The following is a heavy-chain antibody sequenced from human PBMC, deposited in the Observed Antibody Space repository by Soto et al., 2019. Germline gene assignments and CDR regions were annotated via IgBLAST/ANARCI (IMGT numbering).Heavy chain of an antibody. Sequence: GGSLRLSCTASGFTFGDYAMSWFRQAPGKGLEWVGFIRSKAYGGTTEYAASVKGRFTISRDDSKSIAYLQMNSLKTEDTAVYYCTRNLGPSRPAGVGYWGQGTLVTVSS. D-gene: IGHD6-6*01. V-gene: IGHV3-49*03. J-gene: IGHJ4*02. CDR1: GFTFGDYA. CDR3: TRNLGPSRPAGVGY. CDR2: IRSKAYGGTT.